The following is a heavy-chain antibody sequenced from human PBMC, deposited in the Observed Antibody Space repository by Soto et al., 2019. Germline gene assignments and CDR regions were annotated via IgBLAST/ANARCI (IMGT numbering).Heavy chain of an antibody. D-gene: IGHD5-18*01. CDR3: ARDGGVDTAMVTDWFDP. CDR2: INPSGGST. CDR1: GYTFTSYY. J-gene: IGHJ5*02. V-gene: IGHV1-46*01. Sequence: ASVKVSCKASGYTFTSYYMHWVRQARGQGLEWMGIINPSGGSTSYAQKFQGRVTMTRDTSTSTVYMELSSLRSEDTAVYYCARDGGVDTAMVTDWFDPWGQGTLVTVSS.